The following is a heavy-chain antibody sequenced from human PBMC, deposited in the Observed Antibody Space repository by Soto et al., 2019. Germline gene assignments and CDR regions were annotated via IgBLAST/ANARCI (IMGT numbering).Heavy chain of an antibody. CDR2: IRSEANGGTT. CDR3: TRYYYESSGYYVY. CDR1: GFTFGSYA. D-gene: IGHD3-22*01. J-gene: IGHJ4*02. V-gene: IGHV3-49*04. Sequence: LRLSCTGSGFTFGSYALSWVRQAPGKGLEWVGVIRSEANGGTTDYAASVKGRITISRDDSKSIAYMEINSLQTEDTAVYYCTRYYYESSGYYVYWGQGALVTVSS.